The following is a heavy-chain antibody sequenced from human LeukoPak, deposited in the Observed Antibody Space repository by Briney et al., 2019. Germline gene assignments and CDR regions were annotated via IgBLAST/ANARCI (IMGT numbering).Heavy chain of an antibody. Sequence: GGSLRLSCAASGFTFSTYIMNWVRQAPGKGLEWVSYISSSSSTIYYADSVKGRFTISRDNAKNSLYLQMNSLRAEDMAVYYCARPPYYDILTGYPSSLYYYYYMDVWGKGTTVTVSS. CDR3: ARPPYYDILTGYPSSLYYYYYMDV. D-gene: IGHD3-9*01. V-gene: IGHV3-48*01. J-gene: IGHJ6*03. CDR1: GFTFSTYI. CDR2: ISSSSSTI.